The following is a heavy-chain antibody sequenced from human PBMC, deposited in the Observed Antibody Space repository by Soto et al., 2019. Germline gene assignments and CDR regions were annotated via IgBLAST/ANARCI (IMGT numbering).Heavy chain of an antibody. CDR3: ARGGLYVFWSGYYRGNDYYYMDV. J-gene: IGHJ6*03. D-gene: IGHD3-3*01. V-gene: IGHV4-59*01. CDR2: IYYSGST. Sequence: PSETLSLTCTVSGGSISSYYWSWIRQPPGKGLEWIGYIYYSGSTNYNPSLKSRVTISVDTSKNQFSLKLSSVTAADTAVYYCARGGLYVFWSGYYRGNDYYYMDVWGKGTTVTVSS. CDR1: GGSISSYY.